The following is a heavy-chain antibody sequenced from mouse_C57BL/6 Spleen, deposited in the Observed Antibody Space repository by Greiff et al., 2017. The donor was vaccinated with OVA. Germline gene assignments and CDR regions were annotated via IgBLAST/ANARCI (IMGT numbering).Heavy chain of an antibody. CDR3: ARGAWGSALYYFDY. CDR1: GYTFTSYW. V-gene: IGHV1-53*01. Sequence: QVQLQQPGTELVKPGASVKLSCKASGYTFTSYWMHWVKQRPGQGLEWIGNINPSNGGTNYNEKFKSKATLTVDKSSSTADMQLSSLTSEDSAVYYCARGAWGSALYYFDYWGQGTTLTVSS. CDR2: INPSNGGT. D-gene: IGHD1-1*01. J-gene: IGHJ2*01.